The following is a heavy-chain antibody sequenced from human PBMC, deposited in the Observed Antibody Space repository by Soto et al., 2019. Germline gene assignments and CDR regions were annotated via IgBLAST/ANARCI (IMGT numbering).Heavy chain of an antibody. CDR1: GFTFSGID. CDR2: IGTADDT. V-gene: IGHV3-13*01. Sequence: GVSLRLSCEVPGFTFSGIDMHWVRQPTGKGLEWVSTIGTADDTYYAVSVKGRFTISRDRAKNSLSLEMNSLRAGDTAVYFRARGREVGAHFSDSRGKGTQVTVSS. J-gene: IGHJ4*02. CDR3: ARGREVGAHFSDS. D-gene: IGHD1-26*01.